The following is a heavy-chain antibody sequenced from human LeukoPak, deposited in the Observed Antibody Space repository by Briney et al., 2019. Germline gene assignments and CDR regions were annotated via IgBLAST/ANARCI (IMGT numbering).Heavy chain of an antibody. V-gene: IGHV3-7*01. CDR1: GFTFSSYW. CDR2: IKQDGSEK. CDR3: ARDQEQQLVEGDGY. J-gene: IGHJ4*02. Sequence: GGSLRLSCAASGFTFSSYWMSWVRQAPGKGLEWVANIKQDGSEKYYVDSVKGRFTIPRDNAKNSLYLQMNSLRAEDTAVYYCARDQEQQLVEGDGYWVQGTLVTVSS. D-gene: IGHD6-13*01.